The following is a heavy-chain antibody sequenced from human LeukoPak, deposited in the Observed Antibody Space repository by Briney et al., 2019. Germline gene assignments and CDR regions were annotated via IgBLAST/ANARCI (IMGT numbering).Heavy chain of an antibody. CDR1: GGSFSGYY. J-gene: IGHJ5*02. CDR2: INHSGST. Sequence: SETLSLTCAVYGGSFSGYYWSWIRQPPGKGLEWIGEINHSGSTNYNPSLKSRVTISVDTSKNQFSLKLSSVTAANTAVYYCASPYYDILTGYYSAWGQGTLVTVSS. D-gene: IGHD3-9*01. V-gene: IGHV4-34*01. CDR3: ASPYYDILTGYYSA.